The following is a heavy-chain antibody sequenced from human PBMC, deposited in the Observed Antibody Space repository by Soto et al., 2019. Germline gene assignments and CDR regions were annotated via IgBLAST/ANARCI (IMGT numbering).Heavy chain of an antibody. CDR1: GFTFSSYR. D-gene: IGHD6-13*01. V-gene: IGHV3-21*01. CDR2: ISSGSSYM. CDR3: VRAGADYSSSPLSSGP. J-gene: IGHJ5*01. Sequence: GGSLRLSCAGSGFTFSSYRMNWVRQAPGKGLEWVSSISSGSSYMYYADSVKGRFTVSRDNAKNSLFLQMNSLRAEDTAVYFCVRAGADYSSSPLSSGPWGQDTLVPVSS.